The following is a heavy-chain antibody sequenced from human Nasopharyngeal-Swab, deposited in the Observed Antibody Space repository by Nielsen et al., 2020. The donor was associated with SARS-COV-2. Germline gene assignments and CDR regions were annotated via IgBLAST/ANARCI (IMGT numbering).Heavy chain of an antibody. J-gene: IGHJ4*02. CDR2: ISYDGSNK. D-gene: IGHD4-17*01. CDR3: ARDPDYGDFPGIDY. CDR1: GFTFSSYA. Sequence: SCAASGFTFSSYAMHWVRQAPGKGLEWVAVISYDGSNKYYADSVKGRFTISRDNSKNTLYLQMNSLRAEDTAVYYCARDPDYGDFPGIDYWGQGTLVTVSS. V-gene: IGHV3-30-3*01.